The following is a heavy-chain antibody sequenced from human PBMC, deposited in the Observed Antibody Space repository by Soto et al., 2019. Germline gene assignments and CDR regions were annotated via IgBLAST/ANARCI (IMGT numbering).Heavy chain of an antibody. CDR2: ITSSGGST. V-gene: IGHV3-23*01. CDR3: AQDQDYLWGASALHV. D-gene: IGHD3-16*01. CDR1: GNTFTNYA. Sequence: GGSLRLSCAASGNTFTNYAMSWVRHAPGKGLEWDSDITSSGGSTYFVESQKGGFTISRDNSKDTLFLQMNSLKAEDTDVYHCAQDQDYLWGASALHVWGQGTMVAVAS. J-gene: IGHJ3*01.